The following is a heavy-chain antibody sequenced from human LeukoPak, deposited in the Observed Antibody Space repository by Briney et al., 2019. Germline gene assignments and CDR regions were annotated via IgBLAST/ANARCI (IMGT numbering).Heavy chain of an antibody. V-gene: IGHV3-11*01. CDR3: ARVQKGIAAAGTGGGWFEP. J-gene: IGHJ5*02. CDR2: ISSGGSTI. Sequence: PGGSLRLPCAASGFTFSDYYMSWIRQAPGKGLEWISYISSGGSTIYYADSVRGQFTISRDNAKKSLYLQMNSLRAEDTAVYYCARVQKGIAAAGTGGGWFEPWGQGTLVTVS. CDR1: GFTFSDYY. D-gene: IGHD6-13*01.